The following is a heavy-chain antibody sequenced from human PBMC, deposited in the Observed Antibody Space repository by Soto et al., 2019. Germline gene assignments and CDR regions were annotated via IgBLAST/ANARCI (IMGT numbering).Heavy chain of an antibody. Sequence: PGGSLRLSCAASGFTFSSYAMHWVRQAPGKGLEWVAVISYDGSNKYYADSVKGRFTISRDNSKNTLYLQMNSLRAEDTAVYYCARDSSYYDFWSGPTNFDYWGQGTLVTVSS. CDR2: ISYDGSNK. CDR3: ARDSSYYDFWSGPTNFDY. CDR1: GFTFSSYA. J-gene: IGHJ4*02. D-gene: IGHD3-3*01. V-gene: IGHV3-30-3*01.